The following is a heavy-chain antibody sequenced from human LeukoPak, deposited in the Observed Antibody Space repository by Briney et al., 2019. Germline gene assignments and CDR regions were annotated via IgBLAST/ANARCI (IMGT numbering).Heavy chain of an antibody. V-gene: IGHV3-23*01. Sequence: PGGSLRLSCAASGFTFSSYAMSWVRQAPGKGLEWVSAISGSGGSTYYADSVKGRFTISRDNSKDTLYLQMNSLRAEDTAVYYCAKRKVSSGYYYASWFDPWGQGTLVTVSS. CDR3: AKRKVSSGYYYASWFDP. J-gene: IGHJ5*02. CDR1: GFTFSSYA. CDR2: ISGSGGST. D-gene: IGHD3-22*01.